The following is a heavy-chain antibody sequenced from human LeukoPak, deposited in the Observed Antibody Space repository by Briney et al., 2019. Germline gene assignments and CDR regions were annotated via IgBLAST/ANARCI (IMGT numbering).Heavy chain of an antibody. D-gene: IGHD2-21*02. J-gene: IGHJ5*02. CDR2: ISSSGGTI. Sequence: GGSLRLSCAASGFTFSTYSVNWVRQAPGKGLEWVSSISSSGGTIYYADSVKGRFTISRDNAKNSLYLQMNSLRAEDTAVYYCARVSSCGGDCYSPWGQGTLVTVSS. V-gene: IGHV3-48*04. CDR1: GFTFSTYS. CDR3: ARVSSCGGDCYSP.